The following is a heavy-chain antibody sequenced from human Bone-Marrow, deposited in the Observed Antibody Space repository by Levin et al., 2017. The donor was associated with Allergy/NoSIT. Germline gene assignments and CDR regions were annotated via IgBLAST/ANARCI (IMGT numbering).Heavy chain of an antibody. J-gene: IGHJ4*02. D-gene: IGHD2-15*01. Sequence: PGESLKISCKGSGYSFTNYWIGWVRQMPGKGLEWMGIIFPGDSDTTYSPSFQGQVTILADKSINTAYLQWNSLKASDTAMYYCARQPHCSGGGCYFVTYYFDYWGQGTLVTVSS. CDR2: IFPGDSDT. CDR3: ARQPHCSGGGCYFVTYYFDY. V-gene: IGHV5-51*01. CDR1: GYSFTNYW.